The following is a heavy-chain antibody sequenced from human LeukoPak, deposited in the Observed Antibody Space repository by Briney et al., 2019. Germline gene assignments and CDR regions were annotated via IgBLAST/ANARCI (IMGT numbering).Heavy chain of an antibody. CDR1: GFSISSNY. J-gene: IGHJ6*03. CDR3: AREIFYDILSNYYYYMDV. CDR2: VYTSGST. D-gene: IGHD3-9*01. Sequence: SETLSLTCTGSGFSISSNYWSWIRQPAGKGLEWIGRVYTSGSTNYNPSLKSRVTMSVDTSKNQFSLKLSSVTAADTAVYYCAREIFYDILSNYYYYMDVWGKGTTVTISS. V-gene: IGHV4-4*07.